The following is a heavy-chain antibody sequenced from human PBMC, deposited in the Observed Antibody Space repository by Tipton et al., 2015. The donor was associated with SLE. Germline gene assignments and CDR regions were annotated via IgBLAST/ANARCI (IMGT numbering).Heavy chain of an antibody. V-gene: IGHV1-2*06. J-gene: IGHJ3*02. D-gene: IGHD5-18*01. CDR3: ARGGYSYGYGVDAFDI. CDR1: GYTFTGYY. Sequence: QSGPEVKKPGASVKVSCKASGYTFTGYYMHWVRQAPGQGLEWMGRINPNSGGTNYAQKFQGRVTMTRDTSTSTVYMELSNLRSEDTAVYFCARGGYSYGYGVDAFDIWGHGTMVTVSS. CDR2: INPNSGGT.